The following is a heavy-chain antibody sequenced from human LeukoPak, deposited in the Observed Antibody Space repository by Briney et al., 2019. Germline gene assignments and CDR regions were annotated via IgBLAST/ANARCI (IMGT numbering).Heavy chain of an antibody. J-gene: IGHJ3*02. CDR1: GGSFSGYY. CDR3: ARGRGVGRGKEMTRKGVFDI. CDR2: IHHSGST. Sequence: SETLSLTCAVYGGSFSGYYWCWIHAPPGKRLEWIGEIHHSGSTNYNPSLKSRVTISVDTSKNQVSLKLSTVTPADTAVYYCARGRGVGRGKEMTRKGVFDIWGQGTMVTVSS. V-gene: IGHV4-34*01. D-gene: IGHD5-24*01.